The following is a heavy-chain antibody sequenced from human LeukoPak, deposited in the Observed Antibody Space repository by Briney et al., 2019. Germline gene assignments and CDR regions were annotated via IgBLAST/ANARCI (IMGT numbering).Heavy chain of an antibody. CDR2: INTYIGNT. D-gene: IGHD6-19*01. J-gene: IGHJ4*02. CDR3: AKDGVSQQWLVVYFDY. Sequence: GASVKVSCKASGYTFTSHGISWVRQAPGQGLEWLPWINTYIGNTHYAQKLQGRVTMTTDTSTSTAYMELRSLRSDDTALYYCAKDGVSQQWLVVYFDYWGQGTLVTVSS. V-gene: IGHV1-18*01. CDR1: GYTFTSHG.